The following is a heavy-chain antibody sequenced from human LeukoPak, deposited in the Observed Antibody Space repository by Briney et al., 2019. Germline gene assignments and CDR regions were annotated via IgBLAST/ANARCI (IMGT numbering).Heavy chain of an antibody. J-gene: IGHJ3*02. Sequence: SQTLSLTRTVSGGSISSGGYYWSWIRQHPGKGLEWIGYIYYSGSTYYNPSLKSRVTISVDTSKNQFSLKLSSVTAADTAVYYCARSKAGYYDSSGRDAFDIWGQGTMVTVSS. CDR3: ARSKAGYYDSSGRDAFDI. V-gene: IGHV4-31*03. D-gene: IGHD3-22*01. CDR2: IYYSGST. CDR1: GGSISSGGYY.